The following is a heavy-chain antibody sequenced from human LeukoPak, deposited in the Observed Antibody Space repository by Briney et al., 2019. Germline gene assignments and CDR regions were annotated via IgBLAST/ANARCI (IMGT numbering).Heavy chain of an antibody. D-gene: IGHD2-2*01. CDR1: GGSISSSSYY. CDR2: IYYSGST. V-gene: IGHV4-39*01. Sequence: RPSETLSLTCTVSGGSISSSSYYWGWIRQPPGKGLEWIGGIYYSGSTYYNPSLKSRVTISVDTSKNQFSLKLSSVAAADTAVYYCARRTPAVDYWGQGTLVTVSS. CDR3: ARRTPAVDY. J-gene: IGHJ4*02.